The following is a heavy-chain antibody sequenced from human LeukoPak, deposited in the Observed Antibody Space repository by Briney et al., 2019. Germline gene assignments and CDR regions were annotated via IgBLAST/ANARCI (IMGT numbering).Heavy chain of an antibody. CDR1: GFTFSSYW. V-gene: IGHV3-7*01. D-gene: IGHD3-16*02. CDR3: ARVGGRYSPLGY. J-gene: IGHJ4*02. CDR2: IKQDGSEK. Sequence: SGGSLRPSCAASGFTFSSYWMSWVRQAPGKGLEWVANIKQDGSEKYYVDSVKGRFTISRDNDKNSLFLQMTSLRAEDTAVYYCARVGGRYSPLGYWGQGTLVTVSS.